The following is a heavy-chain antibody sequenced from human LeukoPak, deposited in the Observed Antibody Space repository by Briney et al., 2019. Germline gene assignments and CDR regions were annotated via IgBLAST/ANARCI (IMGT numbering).Heavy chain of an antibody. D-gene: IGHD3-10*01. CDR2: IIPMFGTT. V-gene: IGHV1-69*01. CDR3: AKVRGSDAFDI. CDR1: GGTFSRLT. J-gene: IGHJ3*02. Sequence: SVKVSCKASGGTFSRLTFSWVRQAPGQGLEWMGGIIPMFGTTNYAQNFQGRVTITADESTSTAYMELSRLTSEDTAVYYCAKVRGSDAFDIWGQGTMVTVSS.